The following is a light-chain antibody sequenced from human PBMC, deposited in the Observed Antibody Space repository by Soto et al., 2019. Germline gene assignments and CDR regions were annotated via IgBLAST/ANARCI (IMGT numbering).Light chain of an antibody. J-gene: IGKJ4*01. CDR2: AAS. Sequence: DIQLTQSPASLSASVGDRVTITCRASDNIGSNLNWYQHQTGTAPKLLIYAASSLQGGVPSRFSGSGYGTQFTLTISGLQTEDFATYYCQQSYKIITVGGGTKVDSK. CDR3: QQSYKIIT. CDR1: DNIGSN. V-gene: IGKV1-39*01.